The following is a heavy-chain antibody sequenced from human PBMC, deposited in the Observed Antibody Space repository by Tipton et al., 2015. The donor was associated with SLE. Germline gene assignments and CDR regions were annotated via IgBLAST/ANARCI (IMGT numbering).Heavy chain of an antibody. CDR3: AKGKPVGHYMDV. CDR1: GFTFDDYT. J-gene: IGHJ6*03. D-gene: IGHD4-23*01. V-gene: IGHV3-43*01. CDR2: ISWDGGST. Sequence: SLRLSCAASGFTFDDYTMHWVRQAPGKGLEWVSLISWDGGSTYYADSVKGRFTISRDNSKNSLYLQMNSLRTEDTALYYCAKGKPVGHYMDVWGKGTTVTVSS.